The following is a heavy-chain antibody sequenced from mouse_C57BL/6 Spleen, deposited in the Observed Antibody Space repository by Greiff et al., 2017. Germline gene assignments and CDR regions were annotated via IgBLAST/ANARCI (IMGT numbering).Heavy chain of an antibody. Sequence: EVKLVESGGGLVKPGGSLKLSCAASGFTFSDYGMHWVRQAPEKGLEWVAYISSGSSTIYYADTVKGRFTISRDNAKNTLFLQMTSLRSEDTAMYYCARDTSYYGNYHYAMDYLGQGTSVTVSS. D-gene: IGHD2-10*01. CDR3: ARDTSYYGNYHYAMDY. CDR1: GFTFSDYG. CDR2: ISSGSSTI. V-gene: IGHV5-17*01. J-gene: IGHJ4*01.